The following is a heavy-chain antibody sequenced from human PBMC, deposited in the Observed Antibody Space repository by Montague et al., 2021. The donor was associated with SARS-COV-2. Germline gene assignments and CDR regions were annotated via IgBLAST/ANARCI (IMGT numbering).Heavy chain of an antibody. V-gene: IGHV4-59*01. J-gene: IGHJ2*01. Sequence: SETLSLTCTVSGGSTSSYYWNWIRQSPGKGLEWIGYIYYSGSTKYNPYFKSQVTMLVDTSKRKMSLRLNSVTAADTAVYYCAGARGRFRLFDLWGRGTLVTVSS. D-gene: IGHD6-19*01. CDR3: AGARGRFRLFDL. CDR2: IYYSGST. CDR1: GGSTSSYY.